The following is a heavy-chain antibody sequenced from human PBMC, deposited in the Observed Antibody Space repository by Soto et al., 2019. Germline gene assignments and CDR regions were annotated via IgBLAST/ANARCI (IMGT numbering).Heavy chain of an antibody. Sequence: ASVKVSCKASGYTFTSYAMHWVHQAPGQRLEWMGWINAGNGNTKYSQKFQGRVTITRDTSASTAYMELSSLRSEDTAGYYCAGGGYYSNVLNCWGQGTRVTVSS. CDR3: AGGGYYSNVLNC. D-gene: IGHD4-4*01. J-gene: IGHJ3*01. CDR2: INAGNGNT. CDR1: GYTFTSYA. V-gene: IGHV1-3*01.